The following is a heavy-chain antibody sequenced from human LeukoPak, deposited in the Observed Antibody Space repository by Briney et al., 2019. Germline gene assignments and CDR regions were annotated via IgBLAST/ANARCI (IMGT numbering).Heavy chain of an antibody. CDR3: ARGSTPRD. J-gene: IGHJ4*02. CDR2: IYYSGST. Sequence: SETLSLTCTVSGGSISSYYWSWIRQPPGKGLEWIGYIYYSGSTYYNPSLKSRVTISVDTSKNQFSLKLSSVTAADTAVYYCARGSTPRDWGQGTLVTVSS. CDR1: GGSISSYY. V-gene: IGHV4-59*12.